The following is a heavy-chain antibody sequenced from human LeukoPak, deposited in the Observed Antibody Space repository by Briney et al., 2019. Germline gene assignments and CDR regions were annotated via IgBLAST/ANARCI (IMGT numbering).Heavy chain of an antibody. CDR1: GFSFINYA. D-gene: IGHD2-15*01. J-gene: IGHJ3*02. Sequence: GGSLRLSRAASGFSFINYAMSWVRQAPGKGLNWVSTISGGGHNAYYADSVKGRFTISRDNSKNTLYLQMNSLRAEDTAVYYCAKDRRSCFDVFDIWGQGTMVTVSS. CDR2: ISGGGHNA. CDR3: AKDRRSCFDVFDI. V-gene: IGHV3-23*01.